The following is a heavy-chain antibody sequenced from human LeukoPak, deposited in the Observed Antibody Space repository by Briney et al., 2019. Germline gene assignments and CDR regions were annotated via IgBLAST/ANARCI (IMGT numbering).Heavy chain of an antibody. V-gene: IGHV3-23*01. Sequence: GGSLRLSCAASGFAFSNYAMNWVRQAPGKGLEWVSVISGSGGSTYYADSVKGRFTISRDNSKNTLYLQMNSLRAEDTAVYYCAKGTTMVRGVIITFDDWGQGTLVTVSS. CDR1: GFAFSNYA. D-gene: IGHD3-10*01. J-gene: IGHJ4*02. CDR2: ISGSGGST. CDR3: AKGTTMVRGVIITFDD.